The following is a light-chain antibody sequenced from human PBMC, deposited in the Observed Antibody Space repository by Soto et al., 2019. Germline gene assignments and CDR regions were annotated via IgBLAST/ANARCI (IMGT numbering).Light chain of an antibody. CDR2: GAS. CDR3: QQYIKCPGGT. V-gene: IGKV3-15*01. J-gene: IGKJ5*01. CDR1: QSVSSN. Sequence: EIVMTQSPATLSVSPGERATLSCRASQSVSSNLAWYQQRPGQAPRLPIFGASTRATGIPTSFSGSGSGTEFTLTISSLQSEDFAVYYCQQYIKCPGGTFGQGTRPEIK.